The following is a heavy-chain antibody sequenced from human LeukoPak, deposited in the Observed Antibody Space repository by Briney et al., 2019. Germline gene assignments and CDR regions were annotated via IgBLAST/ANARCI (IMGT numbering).Heavy chain of an antibody. CDR1: GGSISSYY. CDR2: IYTSGST. V-gene: IGHV4-4*07. Sequence: SETLSLTCTVSGGSISSYYWSWIRQPAGKGLEWIGRIYTSGSTNYNPSLKSRVTMSVDTSKNQFSLKLSSVTAADTAVYYCARMIIAAAGTTATYFDYLGQGTLVTVSS. D-gene: IGHD6-13*01. J-gene: IGHJ4*02. CDR3: ARMIIAAAGTTATYFDY.